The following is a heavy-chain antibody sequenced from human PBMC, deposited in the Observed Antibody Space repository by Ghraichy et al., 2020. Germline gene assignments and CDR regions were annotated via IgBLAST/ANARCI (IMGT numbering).Heavy chain of an antibody. CDR1: GFTFSSYS. CDR2: ISRSGNDI. V-gene: IGHV3-21*01. D-gene: IGHD2-2*02. Sequence: GGSLRLSCAGSGFTFSSYSMNWVRQAPGKGLEWVSSISRSGNDIYYADSVKGRFTISRDNAKNSLFLQMNSLRAEDTALYYCAGDSVGSIHYFDFWGQVTLVTFSS. J-gene: IGHJ4*02. CDR3: AGDSVGSIHYFDF.